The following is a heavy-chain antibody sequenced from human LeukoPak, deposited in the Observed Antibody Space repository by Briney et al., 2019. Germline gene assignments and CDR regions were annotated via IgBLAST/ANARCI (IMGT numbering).Heavy chain of an antibody. V-gene: IGHV3-11*04. CDR2: ISSSGSTI. D-gene: IGHD2-2*01. Sequence: GGSLRLSCAASGFTFSDYYMSWIRQAPGKGLEWVSYISSSGSTIYYADSVEGRFTISRDNAKNSLYLQMNSLRVEDTAVYYCANHFACGSTSCPPFDSWGQGTLVTVSS. CDR1: GFTFSDYY. J-gene: IGHJ4*02. CDR3: ANHFACGSTSCPPFDS.